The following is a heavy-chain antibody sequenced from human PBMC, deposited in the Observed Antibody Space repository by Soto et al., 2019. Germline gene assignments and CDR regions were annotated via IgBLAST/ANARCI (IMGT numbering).Heavy chain of an antibody. CDR1: GVSISSSNW. D-gene: IGHD2-15*01. CDR2: MYYSGST. Sequence: SETLSLTCAVSGVSISSSNWWTWVRQPPGKGLEWIGLMYYSGSTNYNPSLKRRVTISVDKSKNQFSLKLNSVSAADTAVYYCARNDYASGGSQRFDYWGQGTLVTVSS. CDR3: ARNDYASGGSQRFDY. J-gene: IGHJ4*02. V-gene: IGHV4-4*02.